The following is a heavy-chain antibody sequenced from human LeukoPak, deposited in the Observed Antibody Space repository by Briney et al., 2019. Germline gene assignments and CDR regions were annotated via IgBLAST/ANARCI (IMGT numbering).Heavy chain of an antibody. CDR2: ISSSSSYI. CDR3: ARDGGVAGFDY. J-gene: IGHJ4*02. CDR1: GFTFSSSA. Sequence: PGGSLRLSCAASGFTFSSSAMSWVRQAPGKGLEWVSSISSSSSYIYYADSVKGRFTISRDNAKNSLYLQMNSLRAEDTAVYYCARDGGVAGFDYWGQGTLVTVSS. V-gene: IGHV3-21*01. D-gene: IGHD2-8*02.